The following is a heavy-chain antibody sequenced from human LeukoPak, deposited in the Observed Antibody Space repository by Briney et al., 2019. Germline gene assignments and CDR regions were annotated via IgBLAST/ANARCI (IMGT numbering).Heavy chain of an antibody. CDR3: TRGFFADGNGDYNKELDF. Sequence: ASVKVSCKASGYSFTSFDVNWVRQATGQGLEWMGWMSPHSGHTGYAQKFQGRVTMTSDTSISTAFMELSSLGSEDTAVYYCTRGFFADGNGDYNKELDFWGQGTQVTVSS. J-gene: IGHJ4*02. CDR1: GYSFTSFD. CDR2: MSPHSGHT. D-gene: IGHD2-21*02. V-gene: IGHV1-8*01.